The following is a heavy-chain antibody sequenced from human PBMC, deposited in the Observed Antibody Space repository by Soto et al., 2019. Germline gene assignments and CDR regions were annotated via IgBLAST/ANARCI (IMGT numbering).Heavy chain of an antibody. CDR1: GYTFTSYG. CDR2: ISAYNGNT. D-gene: IGHD4-17*01. V-gene: IGHV1-18*01. J-gene: IGHJ3*02. CDR3: ARVGVTTRFAFDI. Sequence: SLKVSCKASGYTFTSYGISWGRQAPGQGLEWMGWISAYNGNTNYAQKLQGRVTMTTDTSTSTAYMELRSLRSDDTAVYYCARVGVTTRFAFDIWGQGTMVTVSS.